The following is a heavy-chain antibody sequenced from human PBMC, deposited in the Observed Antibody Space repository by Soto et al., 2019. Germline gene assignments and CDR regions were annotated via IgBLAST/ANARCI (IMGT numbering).Heavy chain of an antibody. CDR1: GYTFASYA. J-gene: IGHJ4*02. V-gene: IGHV1-18*01. Sequence: QVQLVQSGAEVKKPGASVKVSCKASGYTFASYAISWMRQAPGQGLEWMGWISAYNGNTNYAQKLQGRVTMTTDTSTSPAYMGLRSLRSDDTAVYYCARDPPPPDYWGQGTLVTVSS. CDR3: ARDPPPPDY. CDR2: ISAYNGNT.